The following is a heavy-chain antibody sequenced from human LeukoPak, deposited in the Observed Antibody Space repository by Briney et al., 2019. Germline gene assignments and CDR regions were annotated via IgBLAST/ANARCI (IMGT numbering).Heavy chain of an antibody. Sequence: SETLSLTCTVSGGSISNYYWSWIRQPPGKELEWIGYIYHSGSTNYNPSLKSRVTISQDTSKNQFSLKLSSVTAADTAVYYCARNADDSSSYPYFDYWGQGTPVTVSS. V-gene: IGHV4-59*01. CDR1: GGSISNYY. J-gene: IGHJ4*02. CDR2: IYHSGST. D-gene: IGHD3-22*01. CDR3: ARNADDSSSYPYFDY.